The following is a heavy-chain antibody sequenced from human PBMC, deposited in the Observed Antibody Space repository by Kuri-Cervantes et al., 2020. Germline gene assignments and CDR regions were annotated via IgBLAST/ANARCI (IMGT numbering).Heavy chain of an antibody. CDR2: IYHSGST. D-gene: IGHD5-12*01. V-gene: IGHV4-4*02. J-gene: IGHJ6*03. Sequence: SETLSLTCAVSGGSISSSNWWSWVHQPPGKGLEWIGEIYHSGSTNYNPSLKSRVTISVDKSKNQFSLKLSSVTAADTAVYYCARDLADKWHYYYYMDVWGKGTTVTVSS. CDR3: ARDLADKWHYYYYMDV. CDR1: GGSISSSNW.